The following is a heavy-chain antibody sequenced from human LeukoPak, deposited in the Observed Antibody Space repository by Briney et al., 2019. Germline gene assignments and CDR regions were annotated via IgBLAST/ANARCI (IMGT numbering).Heavy chain of an antibody. V-gene: IGHV4-59*01. CDR2: IYFSGST. CDR3: ARGGSGSYNPPNWFDP. CDR1: GGSISGYY. J-gene: IGHJ5*02. Sequence: PSETLSLTCTVSGGSISGYYWSWIRQPPGKGLECIGYIYFSGSTNYNPSLKSRVTISVDTSKNQFSLKLSSVTAADTAVYYCARGGSGSYNPPNWFDPWGQGTLVTVSS. D-gene: IGHD3-10*01.